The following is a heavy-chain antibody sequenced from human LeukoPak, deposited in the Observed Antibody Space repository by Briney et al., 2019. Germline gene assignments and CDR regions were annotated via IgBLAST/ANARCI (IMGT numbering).Heavy chain of an antibody. J-gene: IGHJ4*02. CDR3: ARADDIVVVPAAIGDGYYFDY. V-gene: IGHV4-34*01. D-gene: IGHD2-2*02. CDR2: INHSGGT. CDR1: GFTFSSYE. Sequence: GSLRLSCAASGFTFSSYEMNWVRQAPGKGLEWIGEINHSGGTNYNPSLKSRVTISVDTSKNQFSLKLSSVTAADTAVYYCARADDIVVVPAAIGDGYYFDYWGQGTLVTVSS.